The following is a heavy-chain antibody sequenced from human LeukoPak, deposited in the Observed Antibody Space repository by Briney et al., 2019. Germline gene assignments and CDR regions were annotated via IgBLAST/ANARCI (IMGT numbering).Heavy chain of an antibody. D-gene: IGHD3-22*01. CDR2: MNPNSGGT. CDR1: GYTFTRYY. Sequence: ASVKVSCKASGYTFTRYYMHWARQAPGQGLEWMGRMNPNSGGTNYAQKFQGRVTMTRDTSISTADMELSRLRSDDTAVYYCARLLLPFDYWGQATLVTVSS. J-gene: IGHJ4*02. CDR3: ARLLLPFDY. V-gene: IGHV1-2*06.